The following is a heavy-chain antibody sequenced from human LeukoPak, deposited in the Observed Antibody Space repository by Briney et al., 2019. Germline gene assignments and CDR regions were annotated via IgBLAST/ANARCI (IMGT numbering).Heavy chain of an antibody. J-gene: IGHJ4*02. D-gene: IGHD3-22*01. CDR1: GFTFRSYD. V-gene: IGHV3-23*01. CDR3: AKVDYYEGSAYHPPFYFDF. Sequence: PGGSLRLSCAVSGFTFRSYDMGWVRQAPGKGLEWISSISRSGSHTYYADSVKGRFTISRDNSRNTLHLQMNSLRVDDTATYFCAKVDYYEGSAYHPPFYFDFWGQGTLVTVSS. CDR2: ISRSGSHT.